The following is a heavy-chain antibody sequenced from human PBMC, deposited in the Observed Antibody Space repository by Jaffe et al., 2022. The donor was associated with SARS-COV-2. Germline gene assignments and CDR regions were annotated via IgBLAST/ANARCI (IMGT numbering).Heavy chain of an antibody. J-gene: IGHJ3*02. CDR3: ARDWDRRRTKSRADAFDI. CDR2: IYTSGST. D-gene: IGHD2-8*01. V-gene: IGHV4-61*02. Sequence: QVQLQESGPGLVKPSQTLSLTCTVSGGSISSGSYYWSWIRQPAGKGLEWIGRIYTSGSTNYNPSLKSRVTISVDTSKNQFSLKLSSVTAADTAVYYCARDWDRRRTKSRADAFDIWGQGTMVTVSS. CDR1: GGSISSGSYY.